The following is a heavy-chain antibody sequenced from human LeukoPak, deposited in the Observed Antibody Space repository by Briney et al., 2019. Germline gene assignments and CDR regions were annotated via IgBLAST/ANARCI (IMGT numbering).Heavy chain of an antibody. D-gene: IGHD6-19*01. CDR1: GGSISSYY. J-gene: IGHJ4*02. CDR3: ARGGMWLAVDY. V-gene: IGHV4-59*01. Sequence: SETLSLTCTVSGGSISSYYWNWIRQPPGRGLEWIGYIHYSESTKYNPSLKSRVTISVDTSKNQFSLKLSSVTAADTAVYYCARGGMWLAVDYWGQGTLVTVSS. CDR2: IHYSEST.